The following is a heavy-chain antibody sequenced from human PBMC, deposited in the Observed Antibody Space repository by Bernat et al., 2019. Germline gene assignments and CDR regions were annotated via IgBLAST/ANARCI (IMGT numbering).Heavy chain of an antibody. Sequence: QVQLVESGGGVVQPGRSLRLSCAASGFTFSSYVMRWFRPAPGKGLEGVAVIWNDGSNKYYTESVKARFTIPRDNSKNTLYLQMNSLWIEDTAVYYCTTFGGYWGQGVLVTVSS. V-gene: IGHV3-33*01. CDR1: GFTFSSYV. CDR2: IWNDGSNK. J-gene: IGHJ4*02. D-gene: IGHD3-10*01. CDR3: TTFGGY.